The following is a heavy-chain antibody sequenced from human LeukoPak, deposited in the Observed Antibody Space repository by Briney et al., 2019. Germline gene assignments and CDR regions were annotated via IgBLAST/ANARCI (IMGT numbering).Heavy chain of an antibody. CDR2: INNSGSV. CDR1: GFTFDDYA. V-gene: IGHV3-9*01. J-gene: IGHJ6*02. CDR3: AKDFWEGRYGMDV. Sequence: GRSLRLSCAASGFTFDDYAMRWVRQAPGKGLEWVSGINNSGSVGYADFVKGRFTISRDKARNSLYLQMNSLRVEDTALYYCAKDFWEGRYGMDVWGQGTTVTVSS. D-gene: IGHD3-10*01.